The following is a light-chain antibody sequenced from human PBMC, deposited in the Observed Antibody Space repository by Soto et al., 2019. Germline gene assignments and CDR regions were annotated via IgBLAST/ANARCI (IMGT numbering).Light chain of an antibody. V-gene: IGKV1-39*01. CDR3: QQSYNAPYT. CDR1: QTISTH. Sequence: DIQMTQSPSSLSASVGDTVSITCRASQTISTHLNWYQQKPGRAPDALIYGASTLQSGIPSRFSGTGSGTDFTLTISSLQPEDFATYSCQQSYNAPYTFGQGTRLEIK. J-gene: IGKJ2*01. CDR2: GAS.